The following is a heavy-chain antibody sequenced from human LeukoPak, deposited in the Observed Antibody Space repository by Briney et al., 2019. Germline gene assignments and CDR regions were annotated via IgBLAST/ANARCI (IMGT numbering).Heavy chain of an antibody. D-gene: IGHD5/OR15-5a*01. V-gene: IGHV4-34*01. J-gene: IGHJ3*02. CDR2: INHSGST. CDR3: ATKKEVYDAFDI. Sequence: PSETLSLTCAVYGGSFSGYYWSWIRQPPGKGLEWIGEINHSGSTNYNPSLKSRVTMSVDTSKNHFSLKLSSVTAVDTAVYYCATKKEVYDAFDIWGQGTMVTVSS. CDR1: GGSFSGYY.